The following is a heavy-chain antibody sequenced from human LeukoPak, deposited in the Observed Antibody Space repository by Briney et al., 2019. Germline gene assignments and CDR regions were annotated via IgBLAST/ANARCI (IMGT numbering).Heavy chain of an antibody. CDR2: ISYDGSNK. V-gene: IGHV3-33*05. D-gene: IGHD2-15*01. CDR3: ANEVLVVAADWYFDY. J-gene: IGHJ4*02. Sequence: GGSLRLSCAASGFTFSSYGMHWVRQAPGKGLEWVAVISYDGSNKYYADSVKGRFTISRDNSKNTLYLQMNSLRAEDTAVYYCANEVLVVAADWYFDYWGQGTLVTVSS. CDR1: GFTFSSYG.